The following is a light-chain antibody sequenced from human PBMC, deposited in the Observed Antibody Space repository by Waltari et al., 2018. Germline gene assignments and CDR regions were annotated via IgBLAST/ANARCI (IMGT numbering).Light chain of an antibody. Sequence: EIVLTQSPGTLSLSPVERAPLSCRASQRVSSSYLSWDKVKPGQAPRLLIDGAASRATGIPDRVSGSGSGTDVSLTISRLEPEDCAVYYCQQYGSSPLTFGGGTKVDIK. V-gene: IGKV3-20*01. CDR1: QRVSSSY. CDR2: GAA. CDR3: QQYGSSPLT. J-gene: IGKJ4*01.